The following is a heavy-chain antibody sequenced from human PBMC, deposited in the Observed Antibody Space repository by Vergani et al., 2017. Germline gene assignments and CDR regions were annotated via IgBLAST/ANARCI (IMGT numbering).Heavy chain of an antibody. CDR1: GFPFSDYG. D-gene: IGHD1-1*01. J-gene: IGHJ6*03. V-gene: IGHV3-30*03. CDR3: ARDFLTRVTTLDYYYMGV. CDR2: ISYDGNKK. Sequence: QVQLVETGGGEVQPGRSLRLSCSAAGFPFSDYGVRWVRQAPGKGLEWVSVISYDGNKKNYADSVKGRFTISRDNSKNTLYLEMNALRAEDTAVYYCARDFLTRVTTLDYYYMGVWGKGTTVTVSS.